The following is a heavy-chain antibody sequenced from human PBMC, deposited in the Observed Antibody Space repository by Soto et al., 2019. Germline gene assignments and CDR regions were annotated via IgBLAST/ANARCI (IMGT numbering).Heavy chain of an antibody. CDR1: GYTFTSYA. CDR3: ARGGVRGYSYGY. D-gene: IGHD5-18*01. V-gene: IGHV1-3*01. Sequence: ASVKVSCKASGYTFTSYAMHWVRQAPGQRLEWMGWINAGNGNTKYSQKFQGRVTITRDTSASTAYMELSSLRSEDTAVYYCARGGVRGYSYGYWGQGTLVTVSS. J-gene: IGHJ4*02. CDR2: INAGNGNT.